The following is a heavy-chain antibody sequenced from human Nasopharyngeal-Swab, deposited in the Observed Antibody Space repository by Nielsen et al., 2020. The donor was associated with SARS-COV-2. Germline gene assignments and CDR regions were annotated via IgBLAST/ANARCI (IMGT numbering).Heavy chain of an antibody. J-gene: IGHJ4*02. CDR3: TSRNPETGSY. Sequence: GESLKISCAASGFTCSGSAMHWVRQAYGKGLEWVGRIRSKANSYATAYAASVKGRFTISRDDSKNTAYLQMNSLKTEDTAVYYCTSRNPETGSYWGQGTLVTVSS. D-gene: IGHD1-14*01. CDR2: IRSKANSYAT. CDR1: GFTCSGSA. V-gene: IGHV3-73*01.